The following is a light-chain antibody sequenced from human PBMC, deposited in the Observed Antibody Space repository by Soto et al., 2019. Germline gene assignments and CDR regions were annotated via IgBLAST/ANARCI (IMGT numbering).Light chain of an antibody. CDR2: GAS. CDR3: QHYGNSLWT. CDR1: QSINNC. V-gene: IGKV1-39*01. J-gene: IGKJ1*01. Sequence: DIQMTQSPSSLSASVGDRVTITCRTSQSINNCLNWYQQKPGKAPKLLIYGASSLQGGVPLRFSGSGSGTDFTLTISSLQPEDFAVYFCQHYGNSLWTFGQGTKVDIK.